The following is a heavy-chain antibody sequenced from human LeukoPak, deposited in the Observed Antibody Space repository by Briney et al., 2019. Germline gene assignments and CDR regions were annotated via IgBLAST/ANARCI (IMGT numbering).Heavy chain of an antibody. Sequence: ASVKVSCKVCGYTLTELSMHWVRQAPGKGLEWMGGFDPEGGETIYAQKFQGRVTMTEDTSTDTAYMELSSLRSEDTAVYYCASIYCSSTSCYLGYFDLWGRGTLVTVSS. CDR2: FDPEGGET. D-gene: IGHD2-2*01. V-gene: IGHV1-24*01. CDR3: ASIYCSSTSCYLGYFDL. CDR1: GYTLTELS. J-gene: IGHJ2*01.